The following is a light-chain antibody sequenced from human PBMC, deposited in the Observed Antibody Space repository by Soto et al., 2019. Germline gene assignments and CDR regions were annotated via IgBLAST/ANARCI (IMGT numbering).Light chain of an antibody. Sequence: DIQMTQSLSSVSASVGDSLTITCRASQGITSWLAWDQQKPGRAPKLLIYAASNLQSGVPSRFRGSGSGTAFTLTISSLQPEDFGTYYCQQTSSFPLTLGGGTKVEIK. CDR1: QGITSW. J-gene: IGKJ4*01. CDR2: AAS. V-gene: IGKV1-12*01. CDR3: QQTSSFPLT.